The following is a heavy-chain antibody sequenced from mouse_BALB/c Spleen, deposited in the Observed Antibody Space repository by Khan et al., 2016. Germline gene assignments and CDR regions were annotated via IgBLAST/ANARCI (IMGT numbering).Heavy chain of an antibody. Sequence: QVQLMESGPELVKPGASVKMSCKASGYTFTDYVISWVKQRTGQGLEWIGEIYPGNGITYYNEMFKGKATLTADKSSNTAYMQLSGLTSEDSAVYFCARSLDYWGQGTSVTVSS. CDR3: ARSLDY. CDR2: IYPGNGIT. CDR1: GYTFTDYV. J-gene: IGHJ4*01. V-gene: IGHV1-77*01.